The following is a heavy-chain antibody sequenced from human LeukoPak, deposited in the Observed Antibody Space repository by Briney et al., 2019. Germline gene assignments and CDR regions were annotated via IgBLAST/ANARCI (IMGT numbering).Heavy chain of an antibody. CDR3: ARYEVGSSWAQAFDI. Sequence: ASVKVSCKASGGTFSSYAISWVRQAPGQGLEWMGRINPNSGGTNYAQKFQGRVTMTRDTSISTAYMELSRLRSDDTAVYYCARYEVGSSWAQAFDIWGQGTMVTVSS. CDR1: GGTFSSYA. V-gene: IGHV1-2*06. J-gene: IGHJ3*02. D-gene: IGHD6-13*01. CDR2: INPNSGGT.